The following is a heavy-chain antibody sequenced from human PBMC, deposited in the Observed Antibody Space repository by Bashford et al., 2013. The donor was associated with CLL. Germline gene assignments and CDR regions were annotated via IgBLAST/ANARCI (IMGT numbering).Heavy chain of an antibody. V-gene: IGHV1-3*01. Sequence: ASVKVSCKASGYTFTSYAIHWVRQAPGQRLEWMGWINAGNGNTKYSQKFQGRVTITRDTSASTAYMELSSLRSEDTAVYYCARGATYCTTTSCSLGVFDYWGQGTLVTVSS. CDR1: GYTFTSYA. D-gene: IGHD2-8*01. CDR3: ARGATYCTTTSCSLGVFDY. J-gene: IGHJ4*02. CDR2: INAGNGNT.